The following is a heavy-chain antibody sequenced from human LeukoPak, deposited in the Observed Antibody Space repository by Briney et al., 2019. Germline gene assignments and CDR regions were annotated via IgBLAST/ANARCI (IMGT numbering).Heavy chain of an antibody. D-gene: IGHD3-16*02. Sequence: SVKVSCKASEGTFSSYAISWVRQAPGQGLEWMGGIIPIFGTANYAQKFQGRVTITADKSTSTAYMELSSLRSEDTAVYYCARATDYVWGSYRPEYYYYYYYMDVWGKGTTVTISS. V-gene: IGHV1-69*06. CDR1: EGTFSSYA. CDR2: IIPIFGTA. J-gene: IGHJ6*03. CDR3: ARATDYVWGSYRPEYYYYYYYMDV.